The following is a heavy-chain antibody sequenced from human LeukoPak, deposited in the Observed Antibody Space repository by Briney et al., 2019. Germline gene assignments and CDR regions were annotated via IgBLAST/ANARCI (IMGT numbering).Heavy chain of an antibody. CDR1: GFTFDDYV. Sequence: GGSLRLSCAASGFTFDDYVMSWVRQAPGKGLEWVSGINWNGDRTGYADSVKGRFTISRDNSKNTLYLQMNSLRAEDTAVYYCASYRYGSSFAFDIWGQGTMVTVSS. D-gene: IGHD6-6*01. CDR3: ASYRYGSSFAFDI. CDR2: INWNGDRT. V-gene: IGHV3-20*04. J-gene: IGHJ3*02.